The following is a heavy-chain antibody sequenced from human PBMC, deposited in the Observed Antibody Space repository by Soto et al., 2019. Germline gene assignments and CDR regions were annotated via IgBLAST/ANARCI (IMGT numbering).Heavy chain of an antibody. CDR1: GFTFSSYG. J-gene: IGHJ6*02. CDR2: IWYDGSNK. CDR3: ARDDLRFLELTTGGDV. V-gene: IGHV3-33*01. Sequence: GGSLRLSCAASGFTFSSYGMHWVRQAPGKGLEWVAVIWYDGSNKYYADSVKGRFTISRDNSKNTLYLQMNSLRAEDTAVYYCARDDLRFLELTTGGDVWGQGTTVTVSS. D-gene: IGHD3-3*01.